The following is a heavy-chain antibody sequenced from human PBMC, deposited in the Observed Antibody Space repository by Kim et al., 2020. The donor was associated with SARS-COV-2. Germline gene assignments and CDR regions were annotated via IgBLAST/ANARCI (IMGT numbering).Heavy chain of an antibody. J-gene: IGHJ4*02. V-gene: IGHV4-34*01. D-gene: IGHD1-20*01. CDR3: ARVTFKPRPSRITVSLPFDY. CDR2: INHSGST. Sequence: SETLSLTCAVYGGSFSGYYWSWIRQPPGKGLEWIGEINHSGSTNYNPSLKSRVTISVDTSKNQFSLKLSSVTAADTAVYYCARVTFKPRPSRITVSLPFDYWGQGTLVTASS. CDR1: GGSFSGYY.